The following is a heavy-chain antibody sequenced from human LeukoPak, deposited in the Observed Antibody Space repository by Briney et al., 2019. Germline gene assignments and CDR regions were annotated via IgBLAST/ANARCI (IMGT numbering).Heavy chain of an antibody. CDR2: IKEDGGEE. Sequence: GGSLRLSCVASGFTFSSYWMSWVRQAPGKGLEWVANIKEDGGEENYVDSVKGRFTISRDNAKKSLYLQMNSLRAEDMALYYCATMIFGGGFDYWGQGTLVTVSS. V-gene: IGHV3-7*01. CDR1: GFTFSSYW. D-gene: IGHD3/OR15-3a*01. J-gene: IGHJ4*02. CDR3: ATMIFGGGFDY.